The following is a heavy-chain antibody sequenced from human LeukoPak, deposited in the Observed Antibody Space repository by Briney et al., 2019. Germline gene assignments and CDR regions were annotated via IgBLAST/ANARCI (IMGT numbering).Heavy chain of an antibody. Sequence: GGSLRLSCAGSGFTFDYYWMNWVRQAPGKGLEWISYINSDIYSNTIYYADTVKGRFTISRDNGKNSLYLQMNSLRDEDTAVYYCARDRDYAFDYWGQGTLVTVSS. D-gene: IGHD4-17*01. J-gene: IGHJ4*02. CDR2: INSDIYSNTI. V-gene: IGHV3-48*02. CDR3: ARDRDYAFDY. CDR1: GFTFDYYW.